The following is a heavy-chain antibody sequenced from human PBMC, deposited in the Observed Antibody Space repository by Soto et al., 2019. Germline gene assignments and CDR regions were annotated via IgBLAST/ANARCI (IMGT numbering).Heavy chain of an antibody. Sequence: ASVKVSCKASGHTFTSYDINWVRQATGQGLEWMGWMNPNSGNTGYAQKFQGRVTMTRNTSISTAYMELSSLRSEDTAVYYCARQFVTIFGVVTQYGMDVWGQGTTVTVSS. CDR1: GHTFTSYD. J-gene: IGHJ6*02. V-gene: IGHV1-8*01. D-gene: IGHD3-3*01. CDR3: ARQFVTIFGVVTQYGMDV. CDR2: MNPNSGNT.